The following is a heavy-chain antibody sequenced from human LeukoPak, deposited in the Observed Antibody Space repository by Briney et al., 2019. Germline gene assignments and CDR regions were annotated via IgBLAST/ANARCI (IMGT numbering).Heavy chain of an antibody. CDR3: AKDPNSPLYFDY. J-gene: IGHJ4*02. D-gene: IGHD4-11*01. Sequence: QTGRSLRLSCAGSGFIFNNYAMHWVRQPPGKGLEWVSGISWNSGTIDYADSVRGRFTISRDNAKNSLYLQMNSLRAEDTAVYYCAKDPNSPLYFDYWGQGTLVTVSS. V-gene: IGHV3-9*01. CDR1: GFIFNNYA. CDR2: ISWNSGTI.